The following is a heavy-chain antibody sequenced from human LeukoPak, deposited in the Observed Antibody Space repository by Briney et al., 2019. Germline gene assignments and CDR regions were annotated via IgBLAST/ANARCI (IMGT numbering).Heavy chain of an antibody. CDR3: VRRGEGATNRWLDP. CDR1: GYSFTNYW. J-gene: IGHJ5*02. CDR2: IYPGDSDT. D-gene: IGHD1-26*01. V-gene: IGHV5-51*01. Sequence: GESLKISCKGSGYSFTNYWIGWVRQMPGKGLEWVAIIYPGDSDTRYSPSFQGQVTISADKSISTAYLQWSSLKASDTAMYYCVRRGEGATNRWLDPRGQGTHVTDSS.